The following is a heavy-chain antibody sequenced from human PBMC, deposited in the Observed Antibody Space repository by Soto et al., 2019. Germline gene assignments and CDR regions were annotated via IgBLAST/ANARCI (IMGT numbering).Heavy chain of an antibody. CDR1: GGTFSSYA. CDR3: ARDRGGSSSSNPYYFDY. D-gene: IGHD6-6*01. V-gene: IGHV1-69*13. J-gene: IGHJ4*02. Sequence: ASVKVSCKASGGTFSSYAISWVRQAPGQGLEWMGGIIPIFGTANYAQKFQGRVTITADESTSTAYMELSSLRSEDTAVYYCARDRGGSSSSNPYYFDYWGQGTLVTVSS. CDR2: IIPIFGTA.